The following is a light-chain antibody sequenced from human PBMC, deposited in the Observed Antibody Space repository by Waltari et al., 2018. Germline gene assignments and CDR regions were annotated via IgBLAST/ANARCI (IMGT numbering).Light chain of an antibody. CDR3: ALYMGSGIWV. J-gene: IGLJ3*02. Sequence: QTVVTQEPSLSVSPGGTVTLPCALPSGSLPTTSYATWYQQTPGQAPRTLVYKANARSSGVPDRFSGSILGNTAALTITGAQADDESDYYCALYMGSGIWVFGGGTRLTVL. CDR1: SGSLPTTSY. V-gene: IGLV8-61*01. CDR2: KAN.